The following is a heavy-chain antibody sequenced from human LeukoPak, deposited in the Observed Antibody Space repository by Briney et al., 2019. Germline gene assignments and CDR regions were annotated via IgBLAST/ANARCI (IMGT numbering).Heavy chain of an antibody. J-gene: IGHJ6*03. CDR1: GFTFSSYS. CDR3: ARDHAFSYYYYYMDV. V-gene: IGHV3-7*01. D-gene: IGHD3-3*01. CDR2: INQDGSEK. Sequence: PGGSLGLSCAASGFTFSSYSMNWVRQAPGKGLEWVANINQDGSEKYYVDSAKGRFTISRDNAKNSLYLQMNSLRAEDTAVYYCARDHAFSYYYYYMDVWGKGTTVTVSS.